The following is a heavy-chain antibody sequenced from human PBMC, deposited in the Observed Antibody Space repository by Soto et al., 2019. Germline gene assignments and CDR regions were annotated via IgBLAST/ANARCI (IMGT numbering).Heavy chain of an antibody. CDR2: IYDSGKT. V-gene: IGHV4-39*01. CDR1: GGSISRSTYY. D-gene: IGHD3-3*01. Sequence: SETLSLTCSVSGGSISRSTYYWGWIRQPPGKGLEWIAIIYDSGKTYYNPSLKSRVTISVDTSKNQFSLKLSSVTAADTAVYYCAGSSRLEWLFNYYYYYMDVWGKGTTVTVSS. CDR3: AGSSRLEWLFNYYYYYMDV. J-gene: IGHJ6*03.